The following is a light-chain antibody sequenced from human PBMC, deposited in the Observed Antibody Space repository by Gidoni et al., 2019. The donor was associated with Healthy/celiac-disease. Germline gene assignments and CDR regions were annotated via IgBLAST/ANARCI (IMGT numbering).Light chain of an antibody. CDR2: DVS. CDR1: RSDVGGYNY. V-gene: IGLV2-14*03. J-gene: IGLJ2*01. Sequence: QAGRARPECRSRSPPQTITNSCTGTRSDVGGYNYVSWSPQPPGKAPKLMIYDVSNRPSGVSNLFSGAKCGNTSELTSVETYADPVGVYRSGSHTRRNSVVFGGGTKLTVL. CDR3: GSHTRRNSVV.